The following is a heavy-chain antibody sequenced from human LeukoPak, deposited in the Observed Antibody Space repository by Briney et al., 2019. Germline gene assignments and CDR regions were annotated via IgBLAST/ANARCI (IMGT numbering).Heavy chain of an antibody. CDR3: ARDLGGVATGVFDY. CDR1: GFTFSSYA. CDR2: ISYDGSNK. V-gene: IGHV3-30-3*01. Sequence: GGSLRLSCAASGFTFSSYAMHWVRQAPGKGLEWVAVISYDGSNKYYADSVKGRFTISRDNSKNTLYLQMNSLRAEDTAVYYCARDLGGVATGVFDYWGQGTLVTVSS. D-gene: IGHD5-12*01. J-gene: IGHJ4*02.